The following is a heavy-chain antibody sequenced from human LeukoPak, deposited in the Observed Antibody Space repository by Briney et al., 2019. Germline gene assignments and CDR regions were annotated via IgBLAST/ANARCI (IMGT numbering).Heavy chain of an antibody. J-gene: IGHJ3*02. V-gene: IGHV3-7*01. Sequence: ETLSLTCTVSGGSISSGDYYWSWVRQAPGKGLEWVANIKQDGSEKYYVDSVKGRFTISRDNAKNSLYLQMNSLRAEDTAVYYCARDAPIYCTNGVCYAFDIWGQGTMVTVSS. D-gene: IGHD2-8*01. CDR1: GGSISSGDYY. CDR2: IKQDGSEK. CDR3: ARDAPIYCTNGVCYAFDI.